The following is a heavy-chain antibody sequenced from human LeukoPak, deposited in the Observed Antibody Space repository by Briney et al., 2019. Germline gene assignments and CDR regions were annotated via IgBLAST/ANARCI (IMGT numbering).Heavy chain of an antibody. Sequence: ASVKVSCKASGYTFTNYYIHWVRQAPGQGLEWMGLINPGGANTNYAQNFQGRVTMTRDTSTSTVYMELSSLRSDDTAVYYCARDSPFNYYWGQGTLVTVSS. CDR2: INPGGANT. J-gene: IGHJ4*02. CDR1: GYTFTNYY. V-gene: IGHV1-46*01. D-gene: IGHD3-3*02. CDR3: ARDSPFNYY.